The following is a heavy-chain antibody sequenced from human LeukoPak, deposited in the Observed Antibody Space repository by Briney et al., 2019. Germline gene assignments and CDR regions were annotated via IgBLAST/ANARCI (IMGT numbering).Heavy chain of an antibody. CDR2: INHSGST. CDR3: ARGPIDCSSTSCYSTTFDY. CDR1: GGSFSGYY. D-gene: IGHD2-2*01. V-gene: IGHV4-34*01. Sequence: PSETLSLTCAVYGGSFSGYYWSWIRQPPGKGLEWIGEINHSGSTNYNPSLKGRVTISVDTSKNQFSLKLSSVTAADTAVYYCARGPIDCSSTSCYSTTFDYWGQGTLVTVSS. J-gene: IGHJ4*02.